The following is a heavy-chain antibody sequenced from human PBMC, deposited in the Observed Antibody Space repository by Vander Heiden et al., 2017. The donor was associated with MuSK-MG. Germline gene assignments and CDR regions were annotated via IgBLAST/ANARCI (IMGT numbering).Heavy chain of an antibody. V-gene: IGHV3-30*18. CDR3: AKDYDFSSYYYYGMDV. J-gene: IGHJ6*02. Sequence: QVQLVEAGGGVVQPGRSLRLSCAASGFTFRSYGMHWVRQAPGKGLEWVAVISYDGSNKYYADSVKGRFTISRDNSKNTLYLQMNSLRAEDTAVYYCAKDYDFSSYYYYGMDVWGQGTTVTVSS. CDR1: GFTFRSYG. CDR2: ISYDGSNK. D-gene: IGHD3-3*01.